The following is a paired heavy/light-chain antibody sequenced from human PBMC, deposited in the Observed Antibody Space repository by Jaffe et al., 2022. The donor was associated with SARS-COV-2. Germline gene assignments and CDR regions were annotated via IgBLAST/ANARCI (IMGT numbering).Heavy chain of an antibody. CDR1: GYTFTSYG. V-gene: IGHV1-18*01. CDR3: AREGENIVVVTVNLYYYYGMDV. CDR2: ISAYNGNT. D-gene: IGHD2-21*02. J-gene: IGHJ6*02. Sequence: QVQLVQSGAEVKKPGASVKVSCKASGYTFTSYGISWVRQAPGQGLEWMGWISAYNGNTNYAQKLQGRVTMTTDTSTSTAYMELRSLRSDDTAVYYCAREGENIVVVTVNLYYYYGMDVWGQGTTVTVSS.
Light chain of an antibody. J-gene: IGKJ1*01. CDR3: QQYGSSPRA. V-gene: IGKV3-20*01. CDR1: QSVSSSY. Sequence: EIVLTQSPGTLSLSPGERATLSCRASQSVSSSYLAWYQQKPGQAPRLLIYGASSRATGIPDRFSGSGSGTDFTLTISRLEPEDFAVYYCQQYGSSPRAFGQGTKVEIK. CDR2: GAS.